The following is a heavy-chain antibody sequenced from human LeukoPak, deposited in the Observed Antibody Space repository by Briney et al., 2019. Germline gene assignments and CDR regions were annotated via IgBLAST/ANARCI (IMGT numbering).Heavy chain of an antibody. CDR3: ASTLDYGGNSGIDY. Sequence: SETLSLTCAVSGYSISSGYYWGWIRQPPGKGLEWIGSIYHSGSTYYNPSLKSRVTISVDTSKNQFSLKLSSVTAADTAVYYCASTLDYGGNSGIDYWGQGTLVIVSS. D-gene: IGHD4-23*01. J-gene: IGHJ4*02. CDR2: IYHSGST. CDR1: GYSISSGYY. V-gene: IGHV4-38-2*01.